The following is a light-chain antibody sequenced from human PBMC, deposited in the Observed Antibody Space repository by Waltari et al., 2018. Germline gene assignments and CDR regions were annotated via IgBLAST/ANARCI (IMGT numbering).Light chain of an antibody. CDR1: QSISNY. Sequence: EIVLTQSPATLSLSPGERATLSCRASQSISNYLAWYQQKRGQAPRLLLYDTSNRATGIPARFSGSGSGTEFTLTISSLGPEDFAVYYCHQRSDWGTFGGGTKVEI. J-gene: IGKJ4*01. CDR3: HQRSDWGT. CDR2: DTS. V-gene: IGKV3-11*01.